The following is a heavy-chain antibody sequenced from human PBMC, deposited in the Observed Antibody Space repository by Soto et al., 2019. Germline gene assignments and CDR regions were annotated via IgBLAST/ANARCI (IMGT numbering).Heavy chain of an antibody. CDR2: IPHSGTT. V-gene: IGHV4-38-2*02. D-gene: IGHD4-17*01. J-gene: IGHJ6*02. CDR3: ARVTMVIRDSDHFGVDV. Sequence: SETLSLTCLVSGFPISSTYSWGGIRQPPRKGLEWIGSIPHSGTTSYSPSLTSRVSISVDTSKNQVSLKLTSVTAADTAVYFCARVTMVIRDSDHFGVDVWGHGTTVTVS. CDR1: GFPISSTYS.